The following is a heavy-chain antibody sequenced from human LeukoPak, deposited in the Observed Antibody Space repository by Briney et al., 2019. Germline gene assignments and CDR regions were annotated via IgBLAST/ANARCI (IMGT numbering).Heavy chain of an antibody. J-gene: IGHJ4*02. CDR2: IKQDGSEK. CDR1: GFTFSSYW. V-gene: IGHV3-7*03. Sequence: GGSLRLSCAASGFTFSSYWMSWVRQAPGKGLEWVANIKQDGSEKYYVDSVKGRFTISRDNAKNSLYLQMNSLRAEDTAVYYCARGADSLRYFDWFLYYFDYWGQGTLVTVSS. CDR3: ARGADSLRYFDWFLYYFDY. D-gene: IGHD3-9*01.